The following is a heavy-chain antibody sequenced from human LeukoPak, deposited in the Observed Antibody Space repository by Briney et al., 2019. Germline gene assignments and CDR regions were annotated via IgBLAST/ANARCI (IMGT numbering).Heavy chain of an antibody. V-gene: IGHV3-21*01. CDR1: GFTFSSYS. CDR2: ISSSSSYI. J-gene: IGHJ4*02. Sequence: GGSLRLSCAASGFTFSSYSMNWVRQAPGKGLEWVSSISSSSSYIYYADSVKGRFTISRDNAKNSLYLQMNSLRAEDTAVYYCASGLRSSTSCFNFDYWGQGTLVTVSS. D-gene: IGHD2-2*01. CDR3: ASGLRSSTSCFNFDY.